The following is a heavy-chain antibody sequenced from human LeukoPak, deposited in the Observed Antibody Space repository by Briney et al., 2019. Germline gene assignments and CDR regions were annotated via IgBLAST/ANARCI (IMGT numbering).Heavy chain of an antibody. CDR3: AKENPTYYYDSSGENWFDP. Sequence: GGSLRLSCAASGFTFSSYAMSWARQAPGKGLEWVSAISGSGGSTYYADSVKGRFTISRDNSKNTLYLQMNSLRAEDTAVYYCAKENPTYYYDSSGENWFDPWGQGTLVTVSS. V-gene: IGHV3-23*01. J-gene: IGHJ5*02. CDR2: ISGSGGST. D-gene: IGHD3-22*01. CDR1: GFTFSSYA.